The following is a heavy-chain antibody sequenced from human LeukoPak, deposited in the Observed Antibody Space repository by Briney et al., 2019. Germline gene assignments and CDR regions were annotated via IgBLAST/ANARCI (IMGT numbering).Heavy chain of an antibody. J-gene: IGHJ4*02. CDR2: IIPIFGTA. Sequence: SVKVSCKASGYTFTGYYMHWVRQAPGQGLEWMGGIIPIFGTANYAQKFQGRVTITADESTSTAYMELSSLRSEDTAVYYCARAVVPASHYYFDYWGQGTLVTVSS. CDR1: GYTFTGYY. CDR3: ARAVVPASHYYFDY. D-gene: IGHD2-2*01. V-gene: IGHV1-69*13.